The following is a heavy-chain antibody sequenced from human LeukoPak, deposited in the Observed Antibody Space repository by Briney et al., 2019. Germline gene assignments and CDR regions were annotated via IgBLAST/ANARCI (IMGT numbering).Heavy chain of an antibody. V-gene: IGHV1-2*04. CDR1: GYTFTSYA. Sequence: GASVKVSCKASGYTFTSYAFRWVRQAPGQGLEWMGWINSNSGATNFAQKFQDWVTMTRDTSISTAYMELSRLRSDDSAVYYCARSNFNYYYGLDVWGQGTTVTVSS. CDR2: INSNSGAT. J-gene: IGHJ6*02. CDR3: ARSNFNYYYGLDV. D-gene: IGHD4/OR15-4a*01.